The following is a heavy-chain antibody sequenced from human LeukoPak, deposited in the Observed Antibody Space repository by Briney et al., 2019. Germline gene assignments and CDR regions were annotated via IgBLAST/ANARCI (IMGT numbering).Heavy chain of an antibody. V-gene: IGHV1-2*02. J-gene: IGHJ4*02. CDR2: INPNSGGT. D-gene: IGHD3-22*01. Sequence: ASVKVSCKASGYTFTGYYMHWVRQAPGQGLEWMGWINPNSGGTNYAQKFQGRVTMTRDTSISTAYMELSRLRSDDTAVYYCARDQYYDSSGYYSWGQETLVTVSS. CDR3: ARDQYYDSSGYYS. CDR1: GYTFTGYY.